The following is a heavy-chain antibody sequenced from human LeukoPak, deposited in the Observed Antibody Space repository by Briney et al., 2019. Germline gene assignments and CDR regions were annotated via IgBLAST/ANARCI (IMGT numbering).Heavy chain of an antibody. D-gene: IGHD6-13*01. CDR3: AKRYGDSTGWFFDF. J-gene: IGHJ4*02. Sequence: GGSLRLCCEGSRYSFDSYAMTWVRQAPGKGLEWVSSINGGGDITYYAESVKGRFTVSRDNSKNTLFLQMNSLRAEDTAVFYCAKRYGDSTGWFFDFWGQGSLVTVSS. CDR2: INGGGDIT. CDR1: RYSFDSYA. V-gene: IGHV3-23*01.